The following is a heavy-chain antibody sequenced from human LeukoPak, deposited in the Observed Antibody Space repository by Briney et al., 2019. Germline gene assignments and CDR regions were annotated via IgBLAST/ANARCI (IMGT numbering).Heavy chain of an antibody. V-gene: IGHV1-2*06. CDR2: INPNSGGT. J-gene: IGHJ4*02. D-gene: IGHD1-1*01. CDR1: GYTFTAYY. Sequence: ASVKVSCKASGYTFTAYYMHWVRQAPGQGLEWMGRINPNSGGTNSAQKFRGRVTMTRDTSISTAYMELSGLTSDDTAMYYCATDRQNAVYWGQGSLVTVSS. CDR3: ATDRQNAVY.